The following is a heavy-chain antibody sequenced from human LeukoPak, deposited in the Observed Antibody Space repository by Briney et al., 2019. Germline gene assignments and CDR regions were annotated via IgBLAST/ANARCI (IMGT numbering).Heavy chain of an antibody. D-gene: IGHD2-15*01. CDR2: KWYDGSNK. J-gene: IGHJ6*02. V-gene: IGHV3-33*08. Sequence: QSGGSLRLSCAASGFTFSSYAMHWVRRAPGKGLEWVAVKWYDGSNKYYADSVRGRFTISRDNSKNTLYLQMNSLRADDTAIYYCVRDPSCSGGGCYYYYGMDVWGQGTAVTVSS. CDR3: VRDPSCSGGGCYYYYGMDV. CDR1: GFTFSSYA.